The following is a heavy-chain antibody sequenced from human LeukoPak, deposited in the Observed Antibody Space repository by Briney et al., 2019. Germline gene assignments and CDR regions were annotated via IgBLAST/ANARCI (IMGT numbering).Heavy chain of an antibody. CDR2: ISSRGDST. CDR1: GYIFSNYA. J-gene: IGHJ4*02. Sequence: GGSLILSCAASGYIFSNYAMSWVRQVPGRGLEWVSTISSRGDSTYVADSVKGRFTISRDNSKNSLYLQMNTVRAEDTAVYYCVKGPRPDITVAHTVENWGQGTLVTVSS. D-gene: IGHD6-19*01. V-gene: IGHV3-23*01. CDR3: VKGPRPDITVAHTVEN.